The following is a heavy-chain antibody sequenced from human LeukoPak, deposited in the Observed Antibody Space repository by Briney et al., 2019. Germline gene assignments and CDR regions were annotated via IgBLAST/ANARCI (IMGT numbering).Heavy chain of an antibody. Sequence: GGSLRLSCAASGFTFSSYAMSWVRQAPGKGLEWVSTVNADGGNTYYADSVKGRFTISRDNSKNTLYLQMNSLRAEDTAVYYCAKKAWFDPWGQGTLVTASS. CDR2: VNADGGNT. CDR3: AKKAWFDP. CDR1: GFTFSSYA. V-gene: IGHV3-23*01. J-gene: IGHJ5*02.